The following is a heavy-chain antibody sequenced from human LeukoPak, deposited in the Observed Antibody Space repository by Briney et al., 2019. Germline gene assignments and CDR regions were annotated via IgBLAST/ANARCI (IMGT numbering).Heavy chain of an antibody. CDR3: SLGSYSGYGN. V-gene: IGHV3-21*01. J-gene: IGHJ4*02. CDR2: ISTSSSYI. D-gene: IGHD5-12*01. CDR1: GFTFSTYS. Sequence: GRSLRLSCAASGFTFSTYSMNWVRQAPGKGLEWVSSISTSSSYIYYADSVKGRFTISRDNAKNSLYLQMNTLRADDTAVYYCSLGSYSGYGNWGQGTLVTVSS.